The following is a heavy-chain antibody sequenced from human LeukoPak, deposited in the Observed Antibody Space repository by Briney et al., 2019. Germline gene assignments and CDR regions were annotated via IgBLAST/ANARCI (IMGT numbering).Heavy chain of an antibody. D-gene: IGHD1-26*01. CDR3: ARDTTRDNWFDP. Sequence: ASVKVSCKASGYTFTGYYMHWVRQAPGQGLEWMGWINPNSGGTNYAQKFQGRVTMTRDTSICTAYMELSGLRSDDTAVYYCARDTTRDNWFDPWGQGTLVTVSS. CDR2: INPNSGGT. CDR1: GYTFTGYY. V-gene: IGHV1-2*02. J-gene: IGHJ5*02.